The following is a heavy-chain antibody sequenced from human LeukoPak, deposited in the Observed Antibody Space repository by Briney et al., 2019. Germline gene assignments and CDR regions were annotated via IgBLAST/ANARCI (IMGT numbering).Heavy chain of an antibody. CDR3: ASLFGAHSQNPYCSGGSCYSYYYGMDV. J-gene: IGHJ6*02. V-gene: IGHV3-21*01. CDR1: GFTFSSYS. CDR2: ISSSSSYI. D-gene: IGHD2-15*01. Sequence: PGGSLRPSCAASGFTFSSYSMNWVRQAPGKGLEWVSSISSSSSYIYYADSVKGRFTISRDNAKNSLYLQMNSLRAEDTAVYYCASLFGAHSQNPYCSGGSCYSYYYGMDVWGQGTTVTVSS.